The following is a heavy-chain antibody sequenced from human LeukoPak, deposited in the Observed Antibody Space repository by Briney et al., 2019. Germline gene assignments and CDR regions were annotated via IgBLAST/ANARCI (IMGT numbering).Heavy chain of an antibody. D-gene: IGHD3-10*02. CDR3: AELGITMIGGV. CDR1: GFSFSTYG. V-gene: IGHV3-30*02. CDR2: IQYDGSNK. Sequence: GGSLRLSCAASGFSFSTYGMQWVRQAPGKGLEWVAFIQYDGSNKYYADSVKGRFTISRDNAKNSLYLQMNSLRAEDTAVYYCAELGITMIGGVWGKGTTVTISS. J-gene: IGHJ6*04.